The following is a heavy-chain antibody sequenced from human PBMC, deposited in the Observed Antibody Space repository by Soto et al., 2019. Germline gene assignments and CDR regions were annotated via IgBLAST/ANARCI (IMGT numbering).Heavy chain of an antibody. CDR3: AHRLTLNSDWNYGRFDY. J-gene: IGHJ4*02. V-gene: IGHV2-5*02. D-gene: IGHD1-7*01. CDR2: IYWDDDK. Sequence: QITLKESGPTLVKPTQTLTLTCSFSGFSLTTYGVGVGWVRQPPGKALEWLALIYWDDDKRYSPSLNSRLTITKXLSXNXXVLTLTNMDPVDTATYYCAHRLTLNSDWNYGRFDYWGQGTLVTVSS. CDR1: GFSLTTYGVG.